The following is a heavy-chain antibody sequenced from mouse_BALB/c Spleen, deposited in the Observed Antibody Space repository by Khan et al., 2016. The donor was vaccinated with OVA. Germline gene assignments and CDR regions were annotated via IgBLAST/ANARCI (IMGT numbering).Heavy chain of an antibody. CDR2: ISSGGSYT. D-gene: IGHD1-1*01. J-gene: IGHJ3*01. CDR1: GFTFSSYA. Sequence: EVELVESGGGLVKPGGSLKLSCAASGFTFSSYAMSWVRQSPEKRLEWVAEISSGGSYTYYPDTVTGRFTISRDNAKNTLYLEMSSLRSEDTAMYYCARLLRRPAWFAYWGQGTLVTVSA. V-gene: IGHV5-9-4*01. CDR3: ARLLRRPAWFAY.